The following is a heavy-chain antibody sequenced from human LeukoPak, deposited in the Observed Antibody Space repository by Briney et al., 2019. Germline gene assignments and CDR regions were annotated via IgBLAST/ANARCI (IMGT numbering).Heavy chain of an antibody. CDR1: GGSFSSHY. J-gene: IGHJ2*01. Sequence: SETLSLTCTVSGGSFSSHYWGWIRQSPGKGLEWIAYMLDSVTSKDNPSLKSRLTLSADTSKNQFSLHLNAVTAADTAVYYCARDSAARSDLWGRGTLVTVAS. CDR2: MLDSVTS. V-gene: IGHV4-59*11. CDR3: ARDSAARSDL. D-gene: IGHD2-15*01.